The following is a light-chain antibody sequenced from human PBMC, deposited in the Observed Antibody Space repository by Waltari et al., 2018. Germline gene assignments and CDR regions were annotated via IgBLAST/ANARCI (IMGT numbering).Light chain of an antibody. CDR3: QQYHDWPLT. V-gene: IGKV3-15*01. J-gene: IGKJ4*01. Sequence: EIVMPQSPATLSVSPGERATLSCRASQSVHINLAWYQQEPGQAPRLLVYDASTRATGIPARFGGSGSGTEFTLTISSLQSEDFAVYYCQQYHDWPLTFAGGTKVETK. CDR2: DAS. CDR1: QSVHIN.